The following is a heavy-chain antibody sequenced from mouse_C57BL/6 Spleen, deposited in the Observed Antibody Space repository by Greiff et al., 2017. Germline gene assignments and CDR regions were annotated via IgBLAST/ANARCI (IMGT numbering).Heavy chain of an antibody. CDR2: INPNTGGT. CDR3: ARSGYYGSSLDY. V-gene: IGHV1-26*01. J-gene: IGHJ2*01. D-gene: IGHD1-1*01. Sequence: EVQLQQSGPELVKPGASVKISCKASGYTFTDYYLNWVKQSHGKSLEWIGDINPNTGGTSYTQKFKGKATLTVDKSSSTAYMELRSLTSEDSAVYYCARSGYYGSSLDYWGQGTTLTVSS. CDR1: GYTFTDYY.